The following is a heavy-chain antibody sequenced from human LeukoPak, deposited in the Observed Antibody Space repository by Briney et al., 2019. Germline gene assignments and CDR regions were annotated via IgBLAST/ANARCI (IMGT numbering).Heavy chain of an antibody. CDR1: GGSISSGDYY. D-gene: IGHD3-22*01. J-gene: IGHJ5*02. CDR2: IYYSGST. V-gene: IGHV4-30-4*01. Sequence: SQTLSLTCTVSGGSISSGDYYWSWIRQPPGKGLEWIGYIYYSGSTYYNPSLKSRVTISVDTSKNQFSLKLSSVTAADTAVYYCARVSYYYDSSDYNQWFDPWGQGTLVTVSS. CDR3: ARVSYYYDSSDYNQWFDP.